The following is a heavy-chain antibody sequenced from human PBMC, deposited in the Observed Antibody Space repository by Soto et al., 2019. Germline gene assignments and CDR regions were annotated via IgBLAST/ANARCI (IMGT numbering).Heavy chain of an antibody. D-gene: IGHD3-10*01. V-gene: IGHV4-4*02. Sequence: PSETLSLTCAFSCDSITSFNCWSWVRQPPGKGLDWIGEIYDSGSTNYNPSLQSRVTISVDKSKNQFSLRLSSVTAADTAVYYCALRRVLGVSRKHNHYYPLDVWGQGTTVTVSS. J-gene: IGHJ6*02. CDR1: CDSITSFNC. CDR3: ALRRVLGVSRKHNHYYPLDV. CDR2: IYDSGST.